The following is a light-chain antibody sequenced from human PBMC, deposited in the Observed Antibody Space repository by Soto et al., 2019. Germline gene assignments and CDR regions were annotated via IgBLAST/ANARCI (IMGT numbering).Light chain of an antibody. CDR2: SAS. J-gene: IGKJ1*01. CDR1: QSISTY. Sequence: DIQMTQSPSSLSASVGDRVTITCRASQSISTYLNWYQQKPGKAPKLLLYSASSLQSGVPSRFSGSGSGTDFTLNITSLQPEDFATYYCQQSYNTPRTFGQGTKVEIK. V-gene: IGKV1-39*01. CDR3: QQSYNTPRT.